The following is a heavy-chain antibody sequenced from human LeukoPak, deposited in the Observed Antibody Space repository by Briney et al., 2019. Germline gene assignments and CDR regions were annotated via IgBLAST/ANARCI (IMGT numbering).Heavy chain of an antibody. V-gene: IGHV3-73*01. D-gene: IGHD3-22*01. J-gene: IGHJ4*02. Sequence: PGGSLKLSCAASGYTFSDSALHWVRQASGKGLEWVGRIRSKANSCATTYGASVKGRFTISRDDSKNTAYLQMNSLKTEDTAVYYCTRRYYHDSSGYYRDDYWGQGTLVTVSS. CDR1: GYTFSDSA. CDR2: IRSKANSCAT. CDR3: TRRYYHDSSGYYRDDY.